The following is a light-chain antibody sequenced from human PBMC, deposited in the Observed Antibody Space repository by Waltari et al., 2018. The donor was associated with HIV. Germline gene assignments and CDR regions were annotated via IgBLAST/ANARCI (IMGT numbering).Light chain of an antibody. Sequence: QSALNHPASVSGSPGQSITTSCTATTNHGCGYNYVPRYQQRPGNAPKLMIYDVSNRPSAVSNRFSGSKSGNTASLTISELQAEDEADYYCSSYTSSNSWVFGGGTKLTVL. V-gene: IGLV2-14*01. CDR2: DVS. J-gene: IGLJ3*02. CDR3: SSYTSSNSWV. CDR1: TNHGCGYNY.